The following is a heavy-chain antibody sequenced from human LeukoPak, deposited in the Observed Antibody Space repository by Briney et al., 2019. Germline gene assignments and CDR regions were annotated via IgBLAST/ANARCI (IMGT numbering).Heavy chain of an antibody. J-gene: IGHJ4*02. Sequence: GGSLRLSCAASGFTFSSYAMHWLRQAPGKGLEWVAVIWYDGSNKYYADSVKGRFTISRDNSKNTVSLQMNSLRVGDTAVYYCARDSQLGGHFDYWGQGTLVTVSS. CDR3: ARDSQLGGHFDY. V-gene: IGHV3-33*01. D-gene: IGHD1-1*01. CDR1: GFTFSSYA. CDR2: IWYDGSNK.